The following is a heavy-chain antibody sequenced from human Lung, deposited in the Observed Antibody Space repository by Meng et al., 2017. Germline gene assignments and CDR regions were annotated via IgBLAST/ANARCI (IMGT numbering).Heavy chain of an antibody. J-gene: IGHJ4*02. CDR3: ARGPTTMAHDFDY. Sequence: QVNQTQGGAGILKPSATLSLTCAVYNGSLGGYYWSWIRQSPGKGLEWIGEINHSGSTNYNPSLESRATISVDTSQNNLSLKLSSVTAADSAVYYCARGPTTMAHDFDYWGQGTLVTVSS. CDR1: NGSLGGYY. D-gene: IGHD4-11*01. CDR2: INHSGST. V-gene: IGHV4-34*01.